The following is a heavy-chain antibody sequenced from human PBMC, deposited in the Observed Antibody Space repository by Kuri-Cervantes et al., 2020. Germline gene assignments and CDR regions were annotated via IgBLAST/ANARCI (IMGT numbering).Heavy chain of an antibody. CDR1: GFTFSSYG. D-gene: IGHD3-9*01. Sequence: GESLKISCAASGFTFSSYGMHWVRQAPGKGLEWVAVISYDGSNKYYADSAKGRFTISRDNSKNTLYLQMNSLRAEDTAVYYCARAGEILTGELEDYYFDYWGQGTLVTVSS. CDR3: ARAGEILTGELEDYYFDY. CDR2: ISYDGSNK. V-gene: IGHV3-30*03. J-gene: IGHJ4*02.